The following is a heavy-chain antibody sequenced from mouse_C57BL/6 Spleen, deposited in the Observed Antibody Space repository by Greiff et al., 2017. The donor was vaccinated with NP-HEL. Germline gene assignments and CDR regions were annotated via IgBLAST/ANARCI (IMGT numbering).Heavy chain of an antibody. CDR1: GFTFSSYA. J-gene: IGHJ4*01. Sequence: EVQRVESGGGLVKPGGSLKLSCAASGFTFSSYAMSWVRQTPEKRLEWVATISDGGSYTYYPDNVKGRFTISRDNAKNNLYLQMSHLKSEDTAMYYCARDHDGYYDAMDYWGQGTSVTVSS. V-gene: IGHV5-4*01. CDR3: ARDHDGYYDAMDY. D-gene: IGHD2-3*01. CDR2: ISDGGSYT.